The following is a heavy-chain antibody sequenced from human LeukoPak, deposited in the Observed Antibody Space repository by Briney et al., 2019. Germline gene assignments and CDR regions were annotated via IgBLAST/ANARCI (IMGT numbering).Heavy chain of an antibody. J-gene: IGHJ5*02. V-gene: IGHV4-30-2*01. CDR1: GGSISSGGYY. CDR3: ARDLKYQPLLKGHWFDP. D-gene: IGHD2-2*01. CDR2: IYHSGST. Sequence: SETLSLTCTVSGGSISSGGYYWSWIRQPPGKGLEWIGYIYHSGSTYYNPTLKSRVTISVDRSKNQFSLKLSSVTAADTAVYYCARDLKYQPLLKGHWFDPWGQGTLVTVSS.